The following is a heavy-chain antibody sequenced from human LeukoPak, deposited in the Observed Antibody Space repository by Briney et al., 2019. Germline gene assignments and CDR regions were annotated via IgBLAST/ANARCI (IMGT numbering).Heavy chain of an antibody. D-gene: IGHD4-17*01. V-gene: IGHV1-8*02. Sequence: ASVKVFCKASGYTFTGYYMHWVRQAPGQGLEWMGWINPNSGNTGYAQKFQGRVTMTRNTSISTAYMELSSLRSEDTAVYYCARFLTVTTRRDAFDIWGQGTMVTVSS. J-gene: IGHJ3*02. CDR1: GYTFTGYY. CDR3: ARFLTVTTRRDAFDI. CDR2: INPNSGNT.